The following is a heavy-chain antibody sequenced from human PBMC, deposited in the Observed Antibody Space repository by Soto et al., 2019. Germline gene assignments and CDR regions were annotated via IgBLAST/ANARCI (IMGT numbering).Heavy chain of an antibody. V-gene: IGHV4-61*01. CDR3: ASHIAARTHAYYFDY. Sequence: SATLSLTCPVSGGSVSSGSYYWSWIRPPPGKGLEWIGYIYYSGSTNYNPSLKSRVTISVDTSKNQFSLTLSSVTAADTAVYYCASHIAARTHAYYFDYWGQGTLVTVSA. D-gene: IGHD6-6*01. CDR1: GGSVSSGSYY. J-gene: IGHJ4*02. CDR2: IYYSGST.